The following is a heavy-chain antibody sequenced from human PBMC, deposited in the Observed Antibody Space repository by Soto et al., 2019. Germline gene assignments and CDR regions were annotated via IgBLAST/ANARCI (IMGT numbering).Heavy chain of an antibody. V-gene: IGHV4-59*08. CDR3: ARHPWLLRHFDY. Sequence: PSETLSLTCTVSGGSISSYYWSWIRQPPGKGLEWIGYIYYSGSTNYNPSLKSRVTISVDTSKNQFSLKLSSVTAADTAVYYCARHPWLLRHFDYWGQGTLVTVSS. J-gene: IGHJ4*02. CDR2: IYYSGST. D-gene: IGHD6-19*01. CDR1: GGSISSYY.